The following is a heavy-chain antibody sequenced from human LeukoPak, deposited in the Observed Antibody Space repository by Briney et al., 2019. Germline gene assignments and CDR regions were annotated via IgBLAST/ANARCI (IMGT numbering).Heavy chain of an antibody. V-gene: IGHV1-8*01. CDR2: MNPNSGSI. CDR3: TRARDFYDTTGYVRGFDY. J-gene: IGHJ4*02. CDR1: GYTFTSHD. D-gene: IGHD3-22*01. Sequence: ASVNVSCKASGYTFTSHDINWVRQATGQGLEWMGWMNPNSGSIGYAQKFQGRVTMTRNTSITTAYMELSSLSPDDTALYYCTRARDFYDTTGYVRGFDYWGQGTLVAVSS.